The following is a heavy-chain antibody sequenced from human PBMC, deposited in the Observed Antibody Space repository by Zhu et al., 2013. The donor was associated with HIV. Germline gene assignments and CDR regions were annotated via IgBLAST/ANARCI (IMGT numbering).Heavy chain of an antibody. D-gene: IGHD6-13*01. Sequence: QVQLQQWGAGLLKPSETLSLTCTVYGGSFSGYYWSWIRQPPGKGLEWIGEINHSGSTNYNPSLKSRVTISVDTSKNQFSLKLSSVTAADTAVYYCARALFSIAAAGGPFDYWGQGTLVTVSS. V-gene: IGHV4-34*01. CDR2: INHSGST. CDR1: GGSFSGYY. J-gene: IGHJ4*02. CDR3: ARALFSIAAAGGPFDY.